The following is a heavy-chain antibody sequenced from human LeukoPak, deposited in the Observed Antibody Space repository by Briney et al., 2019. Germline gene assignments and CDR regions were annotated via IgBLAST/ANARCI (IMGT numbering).Heavy chain of an antibody. CDR3: ARDRGRYCGGDCYSFDFDY. Sequence: GGSLRLSCAASGFTFSDYWMHWVRQAPGKGLVWVSRIISDGSSASYADSVKGRFTISRDNAKDTLYLQINSLRAEDTAVYYCARDRGRYCGGDCYSFDFDYWGQGTLVTVSS. V-gene: IGHV3-74*01. CDR1: GFTFSDYW. CDR2: IISDGSSA. D-gene: IGHD2-21*02. J-gene: IGHJ4*02.